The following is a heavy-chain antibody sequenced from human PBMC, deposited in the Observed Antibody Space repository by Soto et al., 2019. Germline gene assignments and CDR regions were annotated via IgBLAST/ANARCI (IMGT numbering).Heavy chain of an antibody. Sequence: SETLSLTCTVSGGSISSYYWSWIRQPSGKGLEWIGYIYYSGSTNYNPSLKSRVTISVDTSKNQFSLKLSSVTAADTAVYYCARGIVGATQDYWGQGTLVTVSS. CDR2: IYYSGST. D-gene: IGHD1-26*01. V-gene: IGHV4-59*01. J-gene: IGHJ4*02. CDR3: ARGIVGATQDY. CDR1: GGSISSYY.